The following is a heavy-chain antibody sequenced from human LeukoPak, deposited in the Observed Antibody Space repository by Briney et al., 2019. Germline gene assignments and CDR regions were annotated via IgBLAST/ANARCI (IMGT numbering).Heavy chain of an antibody. CDR2: INPNSGGT. Sequence: ASVPVSCKASGYTFTGYYMHWVRQAPGQGLEWMGWINPNSGGTNYAQRFQGRVTMTRDTSISTAYMELRRLRSDDTAVYYCARDKHYYGSGSYDPGDYWGQGTLVTVSS. J-gene: IGHJ4*02. CDR1: GYTFTGYY. V-gene: IGHV1-2*02. CDR3: ARDKHYYGSGSYDPGDY. D-gene: IGHD3-10*01.